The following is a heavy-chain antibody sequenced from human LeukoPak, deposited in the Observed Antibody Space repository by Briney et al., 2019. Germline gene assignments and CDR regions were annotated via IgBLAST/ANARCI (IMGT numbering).Heavy chain of an antibody. CDR3: TRERVLLWFGELSDAFDI. D-gene: IGHD3-10*01. CDR1: GFPFGDYG. Sequence: PGGALGLSFTASGFPFGDYGMSWFRQAPGKGLEWVGFIRSKAYGGTTEYAASVKGRFTISRDDSKSIAYLQMNSLKTEDTAVYYCTRERVLLWFGELSDAFDIWGQGTMVTVSS. CDR2: IRSKAYGGTT. V-gene: IGHV3-49*03. J-gene: IGHJ3*02.